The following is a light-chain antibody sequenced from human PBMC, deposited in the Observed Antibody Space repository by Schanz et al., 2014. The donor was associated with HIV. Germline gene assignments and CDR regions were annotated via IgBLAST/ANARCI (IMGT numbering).Light chain of an antibody. V-gene: IGLV6-57*04. J-gene: IGLJ3*02. CDR3: QSSDASNTIV. Sequence: NFMLTQPHSVSESPGKTITISCTRSSGSIASTYVQWYQQRPGRAPTIVIYDNDQRPSGVPDRISGSIDSSSNSASLTISGLKTDDEGDYYCQSSDASNTIVFGGGTKLTV. CDR2: DND. CDR1: SGSIASTY.